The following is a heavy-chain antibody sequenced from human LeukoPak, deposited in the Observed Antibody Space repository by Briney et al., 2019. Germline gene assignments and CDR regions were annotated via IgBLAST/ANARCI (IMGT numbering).Heavy chain of an antibody. D-gene: IGHD3-22*01. CDR1: GFTFSTSW. Sequence: GGSLRLSCATSGFTFSTSWMHWVRQAPGKGLVWVSRINTDGNTRDYADSVKGRFTISRDNAKNTLYLQMNNLRAEDTAVYYCVRDMGYYDKVWGQGTLVTVSS. J-gene: IGHJ4*02. CDR3: VRDMGYYDKV. CDR2: INTDGNTR. V-gene: IGHV3-74*01.